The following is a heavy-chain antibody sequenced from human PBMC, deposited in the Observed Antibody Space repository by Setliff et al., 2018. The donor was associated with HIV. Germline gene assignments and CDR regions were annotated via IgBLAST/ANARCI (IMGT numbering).Heavy chain of an antibody. CDR1: GYSFSSYG. J-gene: IGHJ4*02. Sequence: ASVKVSCKTSGYSFSSYGVSWVRQAPGQGLEWMGWISVYNGNTEYAQKLQNRVTITTDTSTSTAYMELRSLRSDDTAVYYCARDLFTVPSREGYEYWGQGTLVTVSS. D-gene: IGHD1-1*01. CDR3: ARDLFTVPSREGYEY. V-gene: IGHV1-18*01. CDR2: ISVYNGNT.